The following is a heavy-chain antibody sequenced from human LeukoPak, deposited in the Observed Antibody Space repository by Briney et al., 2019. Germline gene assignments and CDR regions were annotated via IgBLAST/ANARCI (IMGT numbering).Heavy chain of an antibody. J-gene: IGHJ3*01. V-gene: IGHV3-53*01. CDR2: MYNGGAT. CDR3: GGSDRRAFDV. CDR1: RLTGRKSL. Sequence: GGSTNPPSSTSRLTGRKSLGTGCSWPPGTDLKWVSVMYNGGATYYADSVKGRFTISRDNSKNSLYLQMNSLGVEDTAVYYCGGSDRRAFDVWGQGTVVTVSS. D-gene: IGHD1-1*01.